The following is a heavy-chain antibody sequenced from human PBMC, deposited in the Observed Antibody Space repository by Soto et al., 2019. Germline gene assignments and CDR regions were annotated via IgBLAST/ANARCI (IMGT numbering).Heavy chain of an antibody. CDR3: ATHHGYYGSGTYCFDY. CDR2: IYFSGTT. J-gene: IGHJ4*02. Sequence: SETLSLTCTVSASSISRSDYYWGWLRQTPGKGLEWIGSIYFSGTTYYNPSLKSRVTISVDTPKNQFSLKLSSVTAADAAVYYCATHHGYYGSGTYCFDYWGQGTLVTVSS. D-gene: IGHD3-10*01. V-gene: IGHV4-39*01. CDR1: ASSISRSDYY.